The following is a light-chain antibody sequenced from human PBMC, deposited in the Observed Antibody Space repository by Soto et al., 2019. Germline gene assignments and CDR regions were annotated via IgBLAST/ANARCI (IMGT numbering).Light chain of an antibody. J-gene: IGKJ1*01. CDR3: QQYGSSPRT. Sequence: EIVLTQSPGTLSLSPGERSTLSCRASQTLSNSFIAWYQQKPGQAPRLLIFGASSRATGIPDRFSGSGSATDFTLTINRLEPEDFAVYYCQQYGSSPRTFGQGTKVDI. V-gene: IGKV3-20*01. CDR1: QTLSNSF. CDR2: GAS.